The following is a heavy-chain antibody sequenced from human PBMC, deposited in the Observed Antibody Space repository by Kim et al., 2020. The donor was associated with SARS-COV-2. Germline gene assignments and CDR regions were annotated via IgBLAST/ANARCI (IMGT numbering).Heavy chain of an antibody. Sequence: ASVKVSCKASGYTFTSYAMHWVRQAPGQRLEWMGWINAGNGNTKYSQKFQGRVTITRDTSASTAYMELSSLRSEDTAVYYCAREGGGGYDFWSGFGDYWGQGTLVTVSS. CDR1: GYTFTSYA. V-gene: IGHV1-3*01. D-gene: IGHD3-3*01. CDR3: AREGGGGYDFWSGFGDY. CDR2: INAGNGNT. J-gene: IGHJ4*02.